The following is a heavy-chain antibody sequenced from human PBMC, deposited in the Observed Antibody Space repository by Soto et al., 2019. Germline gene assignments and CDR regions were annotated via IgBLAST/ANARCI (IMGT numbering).Heavy chain of an antibody. V-gene: IGHV1-2*04. CDR1: GYTFSDYY. CDR3: ARARANVAPNWFDP. CDR2: INPYSGAT. D-gene: IGHD5-12*01. J-gene: IGHJ5*02. Sequence: QVQLVQSGAEVKKPGASVKVSCKASGYTFSDYYVHWVRQAPGQGLEWMGWINPYSGATNYARKFQDWVTMTGDASVSTAYLELTTLVSDDTAVYYCARARANVAPNWFDPWGQGTLVIVSS.